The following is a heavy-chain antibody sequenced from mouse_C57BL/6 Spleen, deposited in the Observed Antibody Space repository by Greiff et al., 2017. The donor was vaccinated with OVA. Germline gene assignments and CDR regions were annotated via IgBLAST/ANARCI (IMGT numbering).Heavy chain of an antibody. CDR1: GYSITSGYY. Sequence: ESGPGLVKPSQSLSLTCSVTGYSITSGYYWNWIRQFPGNKLEWMGYISYDGSNNYNPSLKNRISITRDTSKNQFFLKLNSVTTEDTATYYCAREGRDYFDYWGQGTTLTVSS. CDR2: ISYDGSN. J-gene: IGHJ2*01. V-gene: IGHV3-6*01. CDR3: AREGRDYFDY.